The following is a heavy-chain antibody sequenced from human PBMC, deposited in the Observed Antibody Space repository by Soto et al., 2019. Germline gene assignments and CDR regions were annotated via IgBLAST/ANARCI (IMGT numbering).Heavy chain of an antibody. CDR1: GYTFTSYA. Sequence: SVKVSCKASGYTFTSYAMHWVRQAPGQRLEWMGWINAGNGNTKYSQKFQGRVTITRDTSASTAYMELSSLRSEDTAVYYCARGSGSYYNNLDYWGQGTLVTVSS. D-gene: IGHD3-10*01. CDR2: INAGNGNT. CDR3: ARGSGSYYNNLDY. V-gene: IGHV1-3*01. J-gene: IGHJ4*02.